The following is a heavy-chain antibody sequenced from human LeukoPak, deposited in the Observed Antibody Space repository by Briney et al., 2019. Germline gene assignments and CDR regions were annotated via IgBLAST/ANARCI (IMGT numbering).Heavy chain of an antibody. Sequence: GGSLRLSCAVSGLSVSSNYMRWVRQAPGRGLEWVSVIYSGGRTFYADSVKGRFSISRDNSKNTIYLQMDRLRVEDTAVYYCARDRGGDGYCCDHWGQGTLVTVSS. D-gene: IGHD5-18*01. J-gene: IGHJ4*02. CDR1: GLSVSSNY. V-gene: IGHV3-53*01. CDR2: IYSGGRT. CDR3: ARDRGGDGYCCDH.